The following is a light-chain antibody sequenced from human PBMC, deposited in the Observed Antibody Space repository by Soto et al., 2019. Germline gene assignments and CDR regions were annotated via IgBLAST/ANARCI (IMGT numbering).Light chain of an antibody. CDR3: QHYNSYSEA. V-gene: IGKV1-5*03. CDR2: KAS. Sequence: DIQMTQSPSTLSGSVGDRVIITCRASQTISSWLAWYQQKPGKAPKLLIYKASTLKSGVPSRFSGSGSGTEFTLTISNLQPDDFATYYCQHYNSYSEAFGQGTKVELK. J-gene: IGKJ1*01. CDR1: QTISSW.